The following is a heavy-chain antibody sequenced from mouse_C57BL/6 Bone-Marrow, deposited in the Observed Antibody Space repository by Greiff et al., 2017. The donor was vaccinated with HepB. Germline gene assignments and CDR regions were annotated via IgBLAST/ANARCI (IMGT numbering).Heavy chain of an antibody. Sequence: VQLQQSGAELVKPGASVKFSCKASGYAFSSYWMNWVKQRPGKGLEWIGKIYPGDGDTNYNGKFKGKATLTADKSSSTAYMQLSSLTSEDSAVYFCAISYYGNGDFWGQGPTLPVSS. V-gene: IGHV1-80*01. D-gene: IGHD1-1*01. CDR3: AISYYGNGDF. J-gene: IGHJ2*01. CDR2: IYPGDGDT. CDR1: GYAFSSYW.